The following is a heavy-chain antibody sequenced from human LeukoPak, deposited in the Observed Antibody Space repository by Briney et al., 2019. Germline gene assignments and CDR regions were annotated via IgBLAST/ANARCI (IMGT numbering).Heavy chain of an antibody. CDR1: GFTFSSHN. CDR2: IHSSSGTV. CDR3: ARAYDSRPYYYYMDV. Sequence: EPGWSLRLSCAASGFTFSSHNMQWVRQAPGKGLEWVSYIHSSSGTVYYADSVKGRFTISRDNAKNSLYLQMNSLRAEDTAVYYCARAYDSRPYYYYMDVWGKGTTVTVSS. D-gene: IGHD5-12*01. J-gene: IGHJ6*03. V-gene: IGHV3-48*04.